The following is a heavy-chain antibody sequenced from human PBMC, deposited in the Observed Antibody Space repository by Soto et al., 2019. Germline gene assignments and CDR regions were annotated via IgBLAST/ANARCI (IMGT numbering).Heavy chain of an antibody. Sequence: WGSLRLSCAASGVTFNNAWVGWVRQAPGKGLEWVGRIKGEADGGTTDYAAPVKGRIIISRDHSKDTLYLQMDSLKTEDTAVYYCTTGLSNGYYNFDYWGQGTPVTVSS. CDR1: GVTFNNAW. V-gene: IGHV3-15*01. J-gene: IGHJ4*02. D-gene: IGHD3-22*01. CDR3: TTGLSNGYYNFDY. CDR2: IKGEADGGTT.